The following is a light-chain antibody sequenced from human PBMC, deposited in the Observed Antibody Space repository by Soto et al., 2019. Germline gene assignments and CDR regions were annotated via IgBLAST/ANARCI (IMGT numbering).Light chain of an antibody. CDR3: SSYTSSDTPYV. CDR1: SSDVGGFNY. V-gene: IGLV2-14*01. CDR2: VVS. J-gene: IGLJ1*01. Sequence: QSVLTQPASVSGSPGQSITISCTGASSDVGGFNYVSWYQQHPDKAPKLSIYVVSNRPSGVSNRFSGSKSGNTASLTISGLQAEDEADYYCSSYTSSDTPYVFGTGTKVPVL.